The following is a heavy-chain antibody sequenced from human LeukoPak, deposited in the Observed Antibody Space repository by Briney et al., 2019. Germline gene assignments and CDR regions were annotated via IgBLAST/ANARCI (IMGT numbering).Heavy chain of an antibody. CDR3: ARGRFDFYGSGSYYQASKLDC. CDR1: GGSFSGYY. V-gene: IGHV4-34*01. Sequence: SETLSLTCAVYGGSFSGYYWSWIRQPPGKGLEWIGEINHSGSTNYNPSLKSRVTISVDTSKNQFSLKLSSVTAADTAVYYCARGRFDFYGSGSYYQASKLDCWGQGTLVTVSS. D-gene: IGHD3-10*01. J-gene: IGHJ4*02. CDR2: INHSGST.